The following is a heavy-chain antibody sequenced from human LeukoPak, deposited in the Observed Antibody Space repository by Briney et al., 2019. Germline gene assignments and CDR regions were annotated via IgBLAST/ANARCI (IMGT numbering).Heavy chain of an antibody. CDR1: GGSFSGYY. V-gene: IGHV4-34*01. J-gene: IGHJ4*02. Sequence: SETLSLTCAIYGGSFSGYYWSWIRQPPGKGLEWIGEINHRGSTDYNPSLKSRVTISVDTSRNSFSLELSSVTAADTAVYYCARVGYCGGDCYPFDYWGQGTLTTISS. CDR3: ARVGYCGGDCYPFDY. D-gene: IGHD2-21*02. CDR2: INHRGST.